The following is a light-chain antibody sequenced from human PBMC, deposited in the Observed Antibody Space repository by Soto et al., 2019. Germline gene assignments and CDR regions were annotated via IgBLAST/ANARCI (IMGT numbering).Light chain of an antibody. J-gene: IGKJ2*01. CDR3: QLYGTSPRT. CDR1: QTISSNY. Sequence: EIVLAQSPGTLSLSPGERAILSCRASQTISSNYLAWYQQKPGQAPRLLIYGASSRATGIPDRFSGSGSGNDFTLTISRLEPEDFAVYFCQLYGTSPRTFGQGTKLEIK. CDR2: GAS. V-gene: IGKV3-20*01.